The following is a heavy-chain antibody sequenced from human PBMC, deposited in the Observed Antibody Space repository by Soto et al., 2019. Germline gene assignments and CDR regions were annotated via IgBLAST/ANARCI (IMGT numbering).Heavy chain of an antibody. CDR2: ISGSGGST. J-gene: IGHJ3*02. CDR1: GFTFSSYA. CDR3: ANKGYCSGGSCYYDAFDI. V-gene: IGHV3-23*01. D-gene: IGHD2-15*01. Sequence: GGSLRLSCAASGFTFSSYAMSWVRQAPGKGLEWVSAISGSGGSTYYADSVKGRFTISRDNSKNTLYLQMNSLRAEDTAVYYCANKGYCSGGSCYYDAFDIWGQGTMVTVS.